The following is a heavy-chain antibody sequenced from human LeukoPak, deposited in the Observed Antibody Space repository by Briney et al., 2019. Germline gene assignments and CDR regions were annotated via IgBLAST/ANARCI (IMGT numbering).Heavy chain of an antibody. Sequence: GGSLRLSCAAPGFTFSSYAMHWVRQAPGKGLEYVSAISSNGGSTYYANSVKGRFTISRDNSKNTLYLQMGSLRAEDMAVYYCARVSAAAGTATLFGAFDIWGQGTMVTVSS. CDR2: ISSNGGST. J-gene: IGHJ3*02. D-gene: IGHD6-13*01. CDR1: GFTFSSYA. V-gene: IGHV3-64*01. CDR3: ARVSAAAGTATLFGAFDI.